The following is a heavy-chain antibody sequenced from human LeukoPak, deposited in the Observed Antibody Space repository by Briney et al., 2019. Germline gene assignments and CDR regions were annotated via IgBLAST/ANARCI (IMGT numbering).Heavy chain of an antibody. Sequence: SQTLSLTCTVSGGSISSGGYYWSWIRQHPGKGLEWIVYIYYSGSTYYNPSLKSRVTISVDTSKNQFSLKLSSVTAADTAVYYCAREEMGSGYDPKTIYFDYWGQGTLVTVSS. CDR2: IYYSGST. CDR3: AREEMGSGYDPKTIYFDY. D-gene: IGHD5-12*01. J-gene: IGHJ4*02. V-gene: IGHV4-31*03. CDR1: GGSISSGGYY.